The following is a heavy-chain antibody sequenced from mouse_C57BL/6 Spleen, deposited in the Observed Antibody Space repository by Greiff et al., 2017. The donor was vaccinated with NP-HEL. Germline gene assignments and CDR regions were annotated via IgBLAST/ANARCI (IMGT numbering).Heavy chain of an antibody. J-gene: IGHJ4*01. CDR3: ARPGGYDVDYYAMDY. D-gene: IGHD2-2*01. V-gene: IGHV5-17*01. CDR2: ISSGSSTI. Sequence: EVMLVESGGGLVKPGGSLKLSCAASGFTFSDYGMHWVRQAPEKGLEWVAYISSGSSTIYYADTVKGRFTISRDNAKNTLFLQMTSLRSEDTAMYYCARPGGYDVDYYAMDYWGQGTSVTVSS. CDR1: GFTFSDYG.